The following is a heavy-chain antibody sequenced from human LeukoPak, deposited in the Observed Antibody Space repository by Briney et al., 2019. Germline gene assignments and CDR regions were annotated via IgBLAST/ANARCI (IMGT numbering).Heavy chain of an antibody. CDR1: GITFSSYG. D-gene: IGHD3-10*02. J-gene: IGHJ6*04. Sequence: GGSLRLSCAASGITFSSYGMSWVRQAPGKGLEWVSSISSTGGTTYYADSVKGRFTISRDNSKNSLYLQMNSLRAEDTAVYYCAELGITMIGGVWGKGTTVTISS. CDR2: ISSTGGTT. V-gene: IGHV3-23*01. CDR3: AELGITMIGGV.